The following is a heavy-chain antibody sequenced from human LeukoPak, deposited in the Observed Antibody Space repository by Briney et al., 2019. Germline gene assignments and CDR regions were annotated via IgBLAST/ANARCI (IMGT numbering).Heavy chain of an antibody. Sequence: GGSLRLSCVVSGFTFSPYSMNWVRQAPGKGLEWVAYISGRTSTIYYADSVYGRFTISRDNAKNSLYLQMNSLRAEDTAVYYCARDLTLWAIAAAGYWGQGTLVTVSS. CDR2: ISGRTSTI. CDR1: GFTFSPYS. CDR3: ARDLTLWAIAAAGY. D-gene: IGHD6-13*01. J-gene: IGHJ4*02. V-gene: IGHV3-48*01.